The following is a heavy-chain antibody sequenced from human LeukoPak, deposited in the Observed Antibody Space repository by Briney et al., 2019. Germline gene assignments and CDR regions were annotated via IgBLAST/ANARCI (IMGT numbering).Heavy chain of an antibody. V-gene: IGHV4-59*01. CDR2: RYYSGST. D-gene: IGHD3-22*01. CDR1: GVAISSDY. CDR3: ARETSDSSGHYYDY. Sequence: MASETLSLTCTVAGVAISSDYWSWIRQPPGKGLEGIGERYYSGSTNYNPSLKSRVTISVDTSKNQFSLKLSSVTAADTAVSYCARETSDSSGHYYDYWGQGTLVTVSS. J-gene: IGHJ4*02.